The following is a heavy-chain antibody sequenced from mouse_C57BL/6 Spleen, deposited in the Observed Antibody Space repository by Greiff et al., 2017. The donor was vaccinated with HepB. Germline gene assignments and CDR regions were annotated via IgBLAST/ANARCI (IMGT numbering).Heavy chain of an antibody. CDR2: IYPGDGDT. Sequence: QVQLKQSGPELVKPGASVKISCKASGYAFSSSWMNWVKQRPGKGLEWIGRIYPGDGDTNYNGKFKGKATLTADKSSSTAYMPLSSLTSEDSAVYFCARWRYYGSSSYAMDYWGQGTSVTVSS. V-gene: IGHV1-82*01. J-gene: IGHJ4*01. CDR3: ARWRYYGSSSYAMDY. D-gene: IGHD1-1*01. CDR1: GYAFSSSW.